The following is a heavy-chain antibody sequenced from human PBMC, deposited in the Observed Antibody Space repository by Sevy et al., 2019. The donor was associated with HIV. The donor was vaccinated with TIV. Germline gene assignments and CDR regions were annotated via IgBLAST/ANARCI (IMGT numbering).Heavy chain of an antibody. Sequence: GGSLRLSCAASGFTFSCYGMHWVRQAPGKGLEWVAVISYDGSNKYYADSVKGRFTISRDNSKNTLYLQMNSLRAEDTAVYYCAILTTVTTEAVDYWGQGTLVTVSS. CDR2: ISYDGSNK. CDR1: GFTFSCYG. V-gene: IGHV3-30*03. J-gene: IGHJ4*02. D-gene: IGHD4-17*01. CDR3: AILTTVTTEAVDY.